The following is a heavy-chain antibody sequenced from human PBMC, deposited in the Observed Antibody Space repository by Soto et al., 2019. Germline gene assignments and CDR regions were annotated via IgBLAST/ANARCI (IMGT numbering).Heavy chain of an antibody. CDR2: ISGSGGST. Sequence: GGSLRLSCAASGFTFSSYAMSWVRQAPGKGLEWVSAISGSGGSTYYADSVKGRFTISRDNSKNTLYLQMNSLRAEDTAVYYCAKRPVQLERRGNWFDPWGQGTLVTGSS. D-gene: IGHD1-1*01. CDR1: GFTFSSYA. V-gene: IGHV3-23*01. J-gene: IGHJ5*02. CDR3: AKRPVQLERRGNWFDP.